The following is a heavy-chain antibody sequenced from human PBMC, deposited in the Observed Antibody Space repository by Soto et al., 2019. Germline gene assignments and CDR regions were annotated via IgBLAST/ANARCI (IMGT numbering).Heavy chain of an antibody. V-gene: IGHV4-34*01. CDR2: INHSGST. Sequence: QVQLLQWGAGLLKPSETLSLTCAVYGGSFSDYYWSWIRQPPGKGLEWIGQINHSGSTNYSPSLKSLVTRSGDTSRNQFSLKLSSVTAADTAVYYWARGRFTPVVLSGRSLFDPCGQGTVVTVSS. J-gene: IGHJ5*02. CDR1: GGSFSDYY. CDR3: ARGRFTPVVLSGRSLFDP. D-gene: IGHD2-2*01.